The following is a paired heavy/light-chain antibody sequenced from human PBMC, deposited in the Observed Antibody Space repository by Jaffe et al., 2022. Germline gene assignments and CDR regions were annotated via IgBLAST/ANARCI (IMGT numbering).Heavy chain of an antibody. CDR3: ARDANYGDYDY. CDR1: GYTFTGYS. J-gene: IGHJ4*02. CDR2: INTKTGKP. V-gene: IGHV7-4-1*02. Sequence: QAQLVQSGSELKEPGASVKVSCKASGYTFTGYSINWVRQAPGQGLEWVGYINTKTGKPTYAQGFTGRFVLSLDTSVSTAYLQISSLKAEDTGIYYCARDANYGDYDYWGQGTLVTVSS. D-gene: IGHD4-17*01.
Light chain of an antibody. CDR1: GSDVGAYNF. CDR3: TSYTTSDTVV. CDR2: DVS. V-gene: IGLV2-14*03. J-gene: IGLJ2*01. Sequence: QSALTQPASVSGSPGQSITISCTGTGSDVGAYNFVSWYQQHPGRAPKVIIYDVSRRPSGVSDRFSGSKSGNTASLTISGLQAEDEADYYCTSYTTSDTVVFGGGTKLTVL.